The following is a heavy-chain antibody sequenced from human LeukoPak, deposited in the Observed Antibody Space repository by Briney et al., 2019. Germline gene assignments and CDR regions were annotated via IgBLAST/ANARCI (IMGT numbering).Heavy chain of an antibody. CDR3: ARGLRLGELSLNLYY. CDR1: GFTFSSYA. Sequence: GGSLRLSCAASGFTFSSYAMHWVRQAPGKGLEWVAVISYDGSNKYYADSVKGRFTISRDNSKNTLYLQMNSLRAEDTAVYYCARGLRLGELSLNLYYWGQGALVTVSS. J-gene: IGHJ4*02. CDR2: ISYDGSNK. D-gene: IGHD3-16*02. V-gene: IGHV3-30*04.